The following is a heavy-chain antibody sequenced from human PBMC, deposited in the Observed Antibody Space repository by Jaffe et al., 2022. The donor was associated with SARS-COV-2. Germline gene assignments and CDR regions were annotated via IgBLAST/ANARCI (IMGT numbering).Heavy chain of an antibody. CDR1: GGSIRSDTTY. CDR3: ASGSSPTFYYYYGMDL. D-gene: IGHD1-26*01. CDR2: INTYGST. Sequence: QVQLQESGPGLVKPSQTLSLTCTVSGGSIRSDTTYWSWVRQPAGKGLEWIGRINTYGSTNYNPSLKSRVTISLDKSKNQFSLKVSSLTAADTAVYYCASGSSPTFYYYYGMDLWGQGTTVTVSS. V-gene: IGHV4-61*02. J-gene: IGHJ6*02.